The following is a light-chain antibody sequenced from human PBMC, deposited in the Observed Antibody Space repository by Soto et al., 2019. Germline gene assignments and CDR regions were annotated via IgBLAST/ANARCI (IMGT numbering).Light chain of an antibody. CDR3: TSYVGSDIWV. CDR1: SSDVGAYKY. J-gene: IGLJ3*02. Sequence: QSALTQPPSASGSPGQSVTISCTGTSSDVGAYKYVSWYQQYPGKAPKLMIYEVSKRPSGVPDRFSGSKSGNTASLTVSGRQAEDGADYYCTSYVGSDIWVFGGGTKVTVL. V-gene: IGLV2-8*01. CDR2: EVS.